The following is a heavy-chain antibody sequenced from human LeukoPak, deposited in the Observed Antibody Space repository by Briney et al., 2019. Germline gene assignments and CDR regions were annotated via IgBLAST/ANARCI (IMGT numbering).Heavy chain of an antibody. D-gene: IGHD3-16*01. J-gene: IGHJ4*02. CDR3: ARGGRYAYFLDY. CDR2: IKSDGSST. CDR1: GFTFDDYA. Sequence: GGSLRLSCAASGFTFDDYAMHWVRQAPGKGLVWVSRIKSDGSSTSYAESVKGRFTISRDNAKNTVYVHMNSLRDEDTAVYYCARGGRYAYFLDYWGQGTLVTVSS. V-gene: IGHV3-74*01.